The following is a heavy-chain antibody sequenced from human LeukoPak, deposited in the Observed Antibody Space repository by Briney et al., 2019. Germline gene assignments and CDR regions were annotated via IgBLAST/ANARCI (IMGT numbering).Heavy chain of an antibody. CDR2: IIPIFGTA. V-gene: IGHV1-69*13. Sequence: ASVKVSCKASGGTFSSYAISWVRQAPGQGLEWMGGIIPIFGTANYAQKFQGRVTITADESTSTAYMELSSLRFEDTAVYYCAREGVGATKRGAFDYWGQGTLVTVSS. J-gene: IGHJ4*02. D-gene: IGHD1-26*01. CDR1: GGTFSSYA. CDR3: AREGVGATKRGAFDY.